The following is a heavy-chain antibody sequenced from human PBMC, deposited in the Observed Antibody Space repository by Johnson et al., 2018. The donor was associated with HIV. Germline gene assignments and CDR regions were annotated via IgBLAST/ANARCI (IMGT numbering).Heavy chain of an antibody. CDR3: AKWWFRELLPNAFDL. CDR2: IYTGGST. V-gene: IGHV3-66*01. CDR1: AFTVSDNY. J-gene: IGHJ3*01. D-gene: IGHD3-10*01. Sequence: VQLVESGGGLVQPGWSLRLSCAASAFTVSDNYLSWVRQAPGKGLEWVSVIYTGGSTYYADSVTGRFTISRDNSKNTLYLQMNSLRAEDTAVYYCAKWWFRELLPNAFDLWGQGTMVTVSS.